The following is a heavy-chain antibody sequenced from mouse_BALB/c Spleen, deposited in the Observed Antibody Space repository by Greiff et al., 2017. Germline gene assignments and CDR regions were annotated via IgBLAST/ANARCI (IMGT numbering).Heavy chain of an antibody. CDR1: GFNIKDYY. D-gene: IGHD1-1*01. CDR3: KVHYYGSSSGY. J-gene: IGHJ2*01. Sequence: EVQLQQSGAELVRSGASVKLSCTASGFNIKDYYMHWVKQRPEQGLEWIGWIDPENGDTEYAPKFQGKATMTADTSSNTAYLQLSSLTSEDTAVYYCKVHYYGSSSGYWGQGTTLTVSS. V-gene: IGHV14-4*02. CDR2: IDPENGDT.